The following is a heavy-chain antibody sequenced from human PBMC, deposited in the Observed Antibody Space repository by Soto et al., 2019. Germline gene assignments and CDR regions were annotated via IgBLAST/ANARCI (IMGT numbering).Heavy chain of an antibody. CDR2: IYSSGNT. CDR3: ARATSSGYYNWFDP. Sequence: SETLSLTCTVSGGSISSGGYYWSWIRQHPGKGLEWIGYIYSSGNTNYNPSLKSRVTMSVDTSKNQFSLRLSSVTAADTAVYYCARATSSGYYNWFDPWGQGTLVTVSS. D-gene: IGHD6-25*01. CDR1: GGSISSGGYY. V-gene: IGHV4-61*08. J-gene: IGHJ5*02.